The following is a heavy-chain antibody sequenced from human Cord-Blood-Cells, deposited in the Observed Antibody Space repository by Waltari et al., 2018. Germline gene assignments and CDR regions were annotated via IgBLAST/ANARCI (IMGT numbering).Heavy chain of an antibody. CDR2: IYYSGST. J-gene: IGHJ6*03. D-gene: IGHD2-21*02. CDR3: ARAYCGGDCYAYYYYYMDV. Sequence: QVQLQESGPGLVKPSETLSLTCTVSGGSISSYYWSWIRQPPGKGLEWIGYIYYSGSTNSNPSLKSRVTISVDTSKNQFSLKLSSVTAADTAVYYCARAYCGGDCYAYYYYYMDVWGKGTTVTVSS. V-gene: IGHV4-59*01. CDR1: GGSISSYY.